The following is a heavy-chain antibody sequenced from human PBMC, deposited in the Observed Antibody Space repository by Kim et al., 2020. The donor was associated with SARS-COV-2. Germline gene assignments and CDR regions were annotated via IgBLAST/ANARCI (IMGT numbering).Heavy chain of an antibody. J-gene: IGHJ4*02. D-gene: IGHD6-25*01. Sequence: YAGKFKGRVTLTRDTSFRTAYMELSRLTSDDTAVYYCAVAVVAGATPNYDYWGQGTLVTVSS. V-gene: IGHV1-2*02. CDR3: AVAVVAGATPNYDY.